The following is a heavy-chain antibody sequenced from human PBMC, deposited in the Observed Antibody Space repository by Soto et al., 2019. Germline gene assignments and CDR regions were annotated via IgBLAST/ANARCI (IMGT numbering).Heavy chain of an antibody. D-gene: IGHD4-17*01. Sequence: GGSLRLSCAASGFTFSSYAMHWVRQAPGKGLEWVAVISYDGSNKYYADSVKGRFTISRDNSKNTLYLQMNSLRAEDTAVYYCARDYGGDAFDIWGQGTMVTVSS. J-gene: IGHJ3*02. CDR1: GFTFSSYA. V-gene: IGHV3-30-3*01. CDR2: ISYDGSNK. CDR3: ARDYGGDAFDI.